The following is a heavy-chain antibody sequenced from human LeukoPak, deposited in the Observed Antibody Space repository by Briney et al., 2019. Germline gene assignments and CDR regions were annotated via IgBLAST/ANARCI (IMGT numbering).Heavy chain of an antibody. CDR1: GYTFTGYY. D-gene: IGHD6-13*01. Sequence: ASVKVSCKASGYTFTGYYMHWVRQAPGQGLEWMGWINPNSGGTNYAQKFQGRVTMTRDTSISTAYMELSRLRSDDTAVYYCASNPPYSSSWYSWFDPWGQGTLVTVSS. J-gene: IGHJ5*02. V-gene: IGHV1-2*02. CDR2: INPNSGGT. CDR3: ASNPPYSSSWYSWFDP.